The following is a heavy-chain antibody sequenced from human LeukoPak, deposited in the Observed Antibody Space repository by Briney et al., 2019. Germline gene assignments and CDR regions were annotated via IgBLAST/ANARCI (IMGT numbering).Heavy chain of an antibody. Sequence: PSETLSLTCSVSGDSISSGDYYWSWIRQPPEKGLEWIVYISYSGNTYYNPSLKSRVTISVDTSKNQFSLKLSSVTAADTAVYYCARELVVTAAFDYWGQGTLVTVSS. CDR3: ARELVVTAAFDY. CDR1: GDSISSGDYY. D-gene: IGHD2-21*02. J-gene: IGHJ4*02. CDR2: ISYSGNT. V-gene: IGHV4-30-4*01.